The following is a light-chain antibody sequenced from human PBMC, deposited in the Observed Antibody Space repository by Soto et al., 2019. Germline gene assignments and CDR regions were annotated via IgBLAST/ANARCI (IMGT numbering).Light chain of an antibody. V-gene: IGLV1-47*01. CDR1: SSNIGSNY. CDR3: AARDDRLSGLV. CDR2: RNN. J-gene: IGLJ2*01. Sequence: QSVLTQPPSASGTPGQRVTISCSGSSSNIGSNYVYWYHQLPGTAPKLVIYRNNQRPSGVPDRISGSKSGTSASLAISGLRSEDEADYYCAARDDRLSGLVFGRGTQLTVL.